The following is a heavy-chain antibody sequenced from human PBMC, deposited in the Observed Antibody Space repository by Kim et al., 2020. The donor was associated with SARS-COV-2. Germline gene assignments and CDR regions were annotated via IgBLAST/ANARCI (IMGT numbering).Heavy chain of an antibody. J-gene: IGHJ5*02. D-gene: IGHD6-13*01. Sequence: LKSRVTISVDKSKNQFSLKLSSVTAADTAVYYCARDRSSSWFGGTGWFDPWGQGTLVTVSS. V-gene: IGHV4-4*02. CDR3: ARDRSSSWFGGTGWFDP.